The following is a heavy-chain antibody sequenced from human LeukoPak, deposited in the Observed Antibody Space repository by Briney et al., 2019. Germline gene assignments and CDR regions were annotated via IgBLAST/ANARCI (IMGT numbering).Heavy chain of an antibody. Sequence: GGSLRLSCAASGFTFSSYSMNWVRQAPGKGLEWVSSISSSSSYIYYADSVKGRFTISRDNAKNSLYLQMNSLRAEDTAVCYCARRLSGRPEKYYYGMDVWGQGTTVTVSS. CDR1: GFTFSSYS. CDR3: ARRLSGRPEKYYYGMDV. V-gene: IGHV3-21*01. CDR2: ISSSSSYI. D-gene: IGHD1-26*01. J-gene: IGHJ6*02.